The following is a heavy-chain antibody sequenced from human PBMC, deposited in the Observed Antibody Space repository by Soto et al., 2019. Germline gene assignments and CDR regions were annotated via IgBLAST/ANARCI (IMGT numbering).Heavy chain of an antibody. CDR3: VRIPSYGSTWEYYFYCYGMDV. CDR1: GFSLNNTRVG. Sequence: QVTLKESGPVLVRPTETLTLTCTVSGFSLNNTRVGVSWIRQPPGKAPELLAHIFSIDEKSYSTSLRTRPTISTDLSEGQVVLIMTNMNPLDTATYFCVRIPSYGSTWEYYFYCYGMDVWGPGTTVTVSS. J-gene: IGHJ6*02. V-gene: IGHV2-26*01. D-gene: IGHD2-15*01. CDR2: IFSIDEK.